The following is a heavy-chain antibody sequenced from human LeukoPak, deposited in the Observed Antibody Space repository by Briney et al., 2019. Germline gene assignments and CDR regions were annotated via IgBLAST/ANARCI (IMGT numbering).Heavy chain of an antibody. V-gene: IGHV1-18*04. J-gene: IGHJ4*02. CDR3: ARDGGTGYCRGGTCYVVDY. CDR2: ISTYNGHT. D-gene: IGHD2-15*01. Sequence: ASVKVSCKASGYPFTGYYLHWARQAPGQGLEWMGWISTYNGHTNYAQKFQGRVTMTTDTSTNTAYMELRSLRFDDTAVYYCARDGGTGYCRGGTCYVVDYWGQGTLVTVSS. CDR1: GYPFTGYY.